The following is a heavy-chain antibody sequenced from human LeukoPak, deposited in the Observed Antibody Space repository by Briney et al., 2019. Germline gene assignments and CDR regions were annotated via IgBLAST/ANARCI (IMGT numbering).Heavy chain of an antibody. CDR2: ISSSSSVI. J-gene: IGHJ3*02. V-gene: IGHV3-48*02. D-gene: IGHD5-18*01. Sequence: PGGSLRLSCAASGFTFSSYSMNWVRQTPGTGLEWVSYISSSSSVIYYADSVTGRFTISRDNAKNSLYLQMNNLSDEDTAVYYCARTFRYSHGSIVQGYDIWGQGTMVTVSS. CDR1: GFTFSSYS. CDR3: ARTFRYSHGSIVQGYDI.